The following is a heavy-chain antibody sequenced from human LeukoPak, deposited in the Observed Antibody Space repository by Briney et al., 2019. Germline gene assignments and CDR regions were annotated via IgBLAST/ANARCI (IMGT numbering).Heavy chain of an antibody. V-gene: IGHV3-7*01. CDR1: GFTFSSYG. CDR2: IKQDGSEK. CDR3: AREWTYSSSLGY. Sequence: PGRSLRLSCAASGFTFSSYGMHWVRQAPGKGLEWVANIKQDGSEKYYVDSVKGRFTISRDNAKNSLYLQMNSLRAEDTAVYYCAREWTYSSSLGYWGQGTLVTVSS. D-gene: IGHD6-6*01. J-gene: IGHJ4*02.